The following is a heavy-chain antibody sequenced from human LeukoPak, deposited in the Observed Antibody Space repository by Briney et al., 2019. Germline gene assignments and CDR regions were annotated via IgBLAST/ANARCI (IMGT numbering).Heavy chain of an antibody. CDR3: ARDPTTVTNLDWFDP. CDR2: ISSSSNYI. Sequence: GGSLRLSCAASGFTFSSYSMNWVRQAPGKGLEWVSSISSSSNYIYYADSVKGRFIISRDNAKSSLYLQMNSLRAEDTAVYYCARDPTTVTNLDWFDPWGQGTLVTVSS. CDR1: GFTFSSYS. V-gene: IGHV3-21*01. D-gene: IGHD4-17*01. J-gene: IGHJ5*02.